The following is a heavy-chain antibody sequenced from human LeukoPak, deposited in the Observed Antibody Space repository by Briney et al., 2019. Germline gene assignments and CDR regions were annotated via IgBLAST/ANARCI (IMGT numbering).Heavy chain of an antibody. Sequence: GGSLRLSCAASGFTFSSHWMHWVRQAPGKRLVWVSFINNDGRVTRYADSVKGRFTISRDNAKNTVYLQMNSRRAEDTAMYYCARGGQGAVDYWGPGTLVTVS. CDR3: ARGGQGAVDY. V-gene: IGHV3-74*01. J-gene: IGHJ4*02. D-gene: IGHD3-16*01. CDR1: GFTFSSHW. CDR2: INNDGRVT.